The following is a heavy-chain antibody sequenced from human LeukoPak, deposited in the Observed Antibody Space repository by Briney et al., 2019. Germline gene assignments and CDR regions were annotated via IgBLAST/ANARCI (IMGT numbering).Heavy chain of an antibody. J-gene: IGHJ4*02. V-gene: IGHV3-23*01. Sequence: PGGSLRLSCAASGFTFSSYAMTWVRQAPGKRLQWVSTISVSGGSTYYADSVKGRFTISRDTSKSTLYLQMNSLRDEDTAVYYCAKYGSGTYYNGLYWGQGTLVTVSS. CDR2: ISVSGGST. D-gene: IGHD3-10*01. CDR1: GFTFSSYA. CDR3: AKYGSGTYYNGLY.